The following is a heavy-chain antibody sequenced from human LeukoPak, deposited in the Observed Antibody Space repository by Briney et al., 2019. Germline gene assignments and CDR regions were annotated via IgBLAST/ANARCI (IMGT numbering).Heavy chain of an antibody. CDR1: GFTFSSYG. CDR2: ISGSGGST. D-gene: IGHD3-9*01. Sequence: GGSLRLSCAASGFTFSSYGMHWVRQAPGKGLEWVSAISGSGGSTYYADSVKGRFTISRDNSKNTLYLQMNSLRAEDTAVYYCVREVQYFDWSPDAFDIWGQGAMVTVSS. V-gene: IGHV3-23*01. CDR3: VREVQYFDWSPDAFDI. J-gene: IGHJ3*02.